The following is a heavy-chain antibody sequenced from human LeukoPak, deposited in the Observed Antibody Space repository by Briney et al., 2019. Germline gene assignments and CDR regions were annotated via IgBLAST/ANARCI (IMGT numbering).Heavy chain of an antibody. V-gene: IGHV3-48*03. CDR1: GFTFSSFA. D-gene: IGHD6-13*01. Sequence: GGSLRLSCSASGFTFSSFAMHWVRQAPGKGLEWVSYISSSGSTVYYADSVKGRFTISRDNAKSSLYLQMNSLRAEDTAVYYCARDSLDDYSSNWYDYWGRGTLVTVSS. CDR2: ISSSGSTV. J-gene: IGHJ5*01. CDR3: ARDSLDDYSSNWYDY.